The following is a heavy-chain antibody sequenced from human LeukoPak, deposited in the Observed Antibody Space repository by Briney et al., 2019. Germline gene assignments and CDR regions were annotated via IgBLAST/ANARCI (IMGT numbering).Heavy chain of an antibody. Sequence: SETLSLTCTGSGGAISSYYWSWIRQPPGNGLEWIGYIYSSGSTNYNPSLKSRVTISVDTSKNQFSLKLSSVTAADTAVYYCARQADILAGTYYFDYWGQGTLVTVSS. CDR2: IYSSGST. J-gene: IGHJ4*02. CDR1: GGAISSYY. CDR3: ARQADILAGTYYFDY. D-gene: IGHD3-9*01. V-gene: IGHV4-59*01.